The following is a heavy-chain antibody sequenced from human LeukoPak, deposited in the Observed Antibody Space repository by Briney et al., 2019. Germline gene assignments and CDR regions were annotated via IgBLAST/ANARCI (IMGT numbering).Heavy chain of an antibody. Sequence: PGGSLRLSCAASGFTFSSYAMTWVRQAPGKGLEWVSSISVNGGTTYYADSVKGRFTISRDSSKNTLYLQMNSLRAEDTAVYYCVKGGGNVRRYFEYWGREPWSPPPQ. J-gene: IGHJ4*02. CDR3: VKGGGNVRRYFEY. V-gene: IGHV3-23*01. CDR1: GFTFSSYA. D-gene: IGHD4-23*01. CDR2: ISVNGGTT.